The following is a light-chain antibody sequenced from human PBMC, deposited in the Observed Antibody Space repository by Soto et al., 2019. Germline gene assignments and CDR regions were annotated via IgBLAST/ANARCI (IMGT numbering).Light chain of an antibody. CDR2: GAS. V-gene: IGKV3-15*01. Sequence: EIVMTQSPATLSVSPGERATLSCRASQSVSSNLAWYQQKPGQAPRLLIYGASTRATGIPARFSGSGSGTEFTITISSLQSEDFAVYYCQQYNNWPPWTFGQGTNVAIK. CDR3: QQYNNWPPWT. CDR1: QSVSSN. J-gene: IGKJ1*01.